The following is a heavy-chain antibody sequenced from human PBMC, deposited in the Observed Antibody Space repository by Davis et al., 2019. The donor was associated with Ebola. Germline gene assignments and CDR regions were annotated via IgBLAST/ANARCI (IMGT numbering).Heavy chain of an antibody. Sequence: MPSETLSLTCAVSGGSISSSNWWSWVRQPPGKGLEWIGEIYHSGSTNYNPSLKSRVTISVDKSKNQFSLKLSSVTAADTAVYYCARAGSSGWYTTTMDVWGQGTTVTVSS. CDR1: GGSISSSNW. CDR2: IYHSGST. J-gene: IGHJ6*02. D-gene: IGHD6-19*01. CDR3: ARAGSSGWYTTTMDV. V-gene: IGHV4-4*02.